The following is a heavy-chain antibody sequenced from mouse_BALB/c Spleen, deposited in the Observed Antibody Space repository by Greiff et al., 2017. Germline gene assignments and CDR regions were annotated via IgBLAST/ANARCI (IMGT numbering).Heavy chain of an antibody. D-gene: IGHD1-1*01. CDR2: ISDGGSYT. CDR3: ARDDYYGSSPFAY. V-gene: IGHV5-4*02. CDR1: GFTFSDYY. Sequence: EVQLVESGGGLVKPGGSLKLSCAASGFTFSDYYMYWVRQTPEKRLEWVATISDGGSYTYYPDSVKGRFTISRDNAKNNLYLQMCSLKSEDTAMYYCARDDYYGSSPFAYWGQGTLVTVSA. J-gene: IGHJ3*01.